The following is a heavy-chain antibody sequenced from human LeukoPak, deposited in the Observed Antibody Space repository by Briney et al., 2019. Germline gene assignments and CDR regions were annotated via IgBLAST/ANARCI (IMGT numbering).Heavy chain of an antibody. CDR2: IGGGDSQI. CDR3: ARWGHSDYNSFPTKFDY. D-gene: IGHD5-12*01. Sequence: QPGGSLRLSCAASGFTFSSFQMTWVRQAPGKGLEWISYIGGGDSQIFDADSVKGRFTISRDNAKNSLYLQMRSLRAEDTAIYYCARWGHSDYNSFPTKFDYWGQGNLVTVSS. V-gene: IGHV3-48*03. J-gene: IGHJ4*02. CDR1: GFTFSSFQ.